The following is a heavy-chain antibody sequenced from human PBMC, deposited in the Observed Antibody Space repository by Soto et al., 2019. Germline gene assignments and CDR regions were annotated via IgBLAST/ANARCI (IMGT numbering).Heavy chain of an antibody. CDR3: ARELGSSHPANRFDP. CDR1: GGSIGSYF. CDR2: IYYSGST. J-gene: IGHJ5*02. Sequence: WETLSLTCTVSGGSIGSYFWSWIRQPPGKGLEWIGYIYYSGSTNYNPSLKSRVTISVDTSKNQFSLKLSSVTAADTAVYYCARELGSSHPANRFDPWGQGTLVTVS. D-gene: IGHD7-27*01. V-gene: IGHV4-59*01.